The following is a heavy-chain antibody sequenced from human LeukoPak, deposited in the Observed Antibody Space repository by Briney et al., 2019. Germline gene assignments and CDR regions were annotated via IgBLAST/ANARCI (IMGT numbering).Heavy chain of an antibody. V-gene: IGHV4-39*01. J-gene: IGHJ4*02. CDR3: ARLNYYGFDY. CDR2: IYYSGST. D-gene: IGHD1-26*01. Sequence: SETLSLTCTVSGGSISSSSYYWGWIRQPPGKGLEWIATIYYSGSTYYNASLKSRITIAVDTSKSQFSLKLSSVTAADTAVYYCARLNYYGFDYWGQGTLVTFSS. CDR1: GGSISSSSYY.